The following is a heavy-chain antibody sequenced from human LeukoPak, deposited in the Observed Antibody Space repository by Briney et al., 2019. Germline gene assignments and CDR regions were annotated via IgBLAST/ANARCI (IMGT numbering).Heavy chain of an antibody. CDR3: ARVQWLANYFDY. V-gene: IGHV5-51*01. CDR1: GYSFTSYW. D-gene: IGHD6-19*01. Sequence: GESLEISCKGSGYSFTSYWIGWVRQMPGKGPEWMGIIYPGDSDTRYSPSFPGPVTISADKSISTAYLQWSSLKASDTAMYYCARVQWLANYFDYWGQGTLVTVSS. CDR2: IYPGDSDT. J-gene: IGHJ4*02.